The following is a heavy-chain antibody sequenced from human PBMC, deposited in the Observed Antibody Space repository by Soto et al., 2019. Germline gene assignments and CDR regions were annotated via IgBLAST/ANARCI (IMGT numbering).Heavy chain of an antibody. D-gene: IGHD5-12*01. J-gene: IGHJ4*02. CDR3: AKDRRDGYNPGYFDY. CDR1: GFTFSSYG. V-gene: IGHV3-30*18. CDR2: ISYDGSNK. Sequence: QVQLVESGGGVVQPGRSLRLSCAASGFTFSSYGMHWVRQAPGKGLEWVAVISYDGSNKYYADSVKGRFTISRDNSKNTLYLQMNSLRAEDTAVYYCAKDRRDGYNPGYFDYWGQGTLVTVSS.